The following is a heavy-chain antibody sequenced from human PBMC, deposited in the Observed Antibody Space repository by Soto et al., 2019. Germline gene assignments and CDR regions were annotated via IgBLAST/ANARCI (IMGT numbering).Heavy chain of an antibody. CDR3: ARDTYYYDSSGYYHWYFDL. J-gene: IGHJ2*01. CDR1: GGTFSSYA. V-gene: IGHV1-69*01. Sequence: QVQLVQSGAEVKKPGSSVKVSCKASGGTFSSYAISWVRQAPGQGLEWMGGIIPIFGTANYAQKFQGRVTITADESTSTAYMERSSLRAEDTAVYYCARDTYYYDSSGYYHWYFDLWGRGTLVTVAS. CDR2: IIPIFGTA. D-gene: IGHD3-22*01.